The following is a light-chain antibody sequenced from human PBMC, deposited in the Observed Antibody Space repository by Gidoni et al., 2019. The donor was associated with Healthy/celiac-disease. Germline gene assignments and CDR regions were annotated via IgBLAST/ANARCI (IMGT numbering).Light chain of an antibody. CDR1: QSVSSY. CDR2: DAS. CDR3: QQRSNWPWT. Sequence: EIVLTQSPATLSLSPGERATLSCRASQSVSSYLAWYQQKPGQAPSLLIYDASNRATGIPARFSGSGSETDFTLTISSLEPEDFAVYYCQQRSNWPWTFXQXTKVXIK. J-gene: IGKJ1*01. V-gene: IGKV3-11*01.